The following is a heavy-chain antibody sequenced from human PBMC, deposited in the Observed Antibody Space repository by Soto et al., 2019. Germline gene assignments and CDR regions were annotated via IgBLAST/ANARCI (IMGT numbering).Heavy chain of an antibody. V-gene: IGHV4-31*02. CDR2: IYYSGST. D-gene: IGHD5-12*01. J-gene: IGHJ6*02. CDR1: GGSISSSGYY. CDR3: AREVATITFGGMDV. Sequence: SETLSPTWTVSGGSISSSGYYWSWIRQHPGKGLEWIGYIYYSGSTYYNPSLKSRVNISVDTSTSPFSLKLSSVTAAHTAVYYCAREVATITFGGMDVWGQGTTVPVSS.